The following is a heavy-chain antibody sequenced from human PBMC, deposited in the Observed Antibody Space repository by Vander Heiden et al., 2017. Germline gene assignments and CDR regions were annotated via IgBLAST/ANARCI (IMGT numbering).Heavy chain of an antibody. CDR3: ARDFYGANGVFDY. CDR2: IWYDGSNK. CDR1: GFTFSSYG. V-gene: IGHV3-33*01. D-gene: IGHD4-17*01. Sequence: LSCAASGFTFSSYGMHWVRQAPGKGLEWVAVIWYDGSNKYYADSVKGRFTISRDNSKNTLYLQINSLRAEDTAVYYCARDFYGANGVFDYWGQGTLVTVSS. J-gene: IGHJ4*02.